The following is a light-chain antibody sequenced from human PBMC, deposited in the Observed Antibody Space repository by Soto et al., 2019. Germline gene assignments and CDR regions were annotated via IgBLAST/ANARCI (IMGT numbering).Light chain of an antibody. V-gene: IGKV1-39*01. J-gene: IGKJ4*01. CDR2: AAS. CDR3: QQYGSSLTRGLT. Sequence: DIQMTQSPSSLSASVGDRVTITCRASQSISSYLNWYQQKPGKAPKVLISAASSLQSGVPSRFSGSGSGTDFTLTISSLQPEDFAVYYCQQYGSSLTRGLTFGGGTKVEIK. CDR1: QSISSY.